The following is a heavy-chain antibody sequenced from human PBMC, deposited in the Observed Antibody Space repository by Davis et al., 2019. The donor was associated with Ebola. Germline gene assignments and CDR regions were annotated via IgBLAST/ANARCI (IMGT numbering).Heavy chain of an antibody. J-gene: IGHJ6*02. D-gene: IGHD6-6*01. Sequence: ASVKVSCKASGYTFTSYAMHWVRQAPGQGLEWMGWINPNSGGTNYAQKLQGRVTMTTDTSTSTAYMELRSLRSDDTAVYYCARDPDSSYYYYGMDVWGQGTTVTVSS. CDR2: INPNSGGT. CDR1: GYTFTSYA. V-gene: IGHV1-18*01. CDR3: ARDPDSSYYYYGMDV.